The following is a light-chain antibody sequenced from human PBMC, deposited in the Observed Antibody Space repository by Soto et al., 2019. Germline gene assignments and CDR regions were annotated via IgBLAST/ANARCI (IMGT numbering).Light chain of an antibody. J-gene: IGKJ1*01. CDR2: DAS. CDR3: QEYTTYSRT. V-gene: IGKV1-5*01. CDR1: QSINSW. Sequence: DIQMTQSPSTLSASVGDRVTITCRASQSINSWLAWYQQKPGKAPKVLIFDASTLESGVPSRFSGGGSGTEFTLTITSLQPDDFATYYCQEYTTYSRTFGQGTKVEVK.